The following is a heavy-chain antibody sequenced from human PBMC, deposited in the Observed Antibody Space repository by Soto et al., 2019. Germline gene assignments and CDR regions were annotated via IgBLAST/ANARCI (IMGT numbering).Heavy chain of an antibody. CDR2: IYWDGDK. J-gene: IGHJ5*02. CDR3: AHRATMTIFGLIIDNGIWFDP. D-gene: IGHD3-3*01. V-gene: IGHV2-5*02. Sequence: QINLIESGPTLVKPTQTLTLTCTFSGFSLSTSGAAVGWVRQPPGRALEWLALIYWDGDKRYNASLGNRLTNTKDTSMNQVVLTLTTVDPAATATYYCAHRATMTIFGLIIDNGIWFDPWGQGTRVIVSS. CDR1: GFSLSTSGAA.